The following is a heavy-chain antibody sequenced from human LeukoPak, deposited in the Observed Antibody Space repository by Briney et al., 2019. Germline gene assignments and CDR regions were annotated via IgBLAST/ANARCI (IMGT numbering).Heavy chain of an antibody. CDR2: ISYDGRNT. J-gene: IGHJ4*02. CDR3: FTLLVRGAARLALDY. Sequence: GRSLRLSCAASGFTFSTHGMHWVRQAPGKGLEWLAVISYDGRNTYYADSVKGRLTISRDNSKNTLYLQMNSLRAEDTAVYYCFTLLVRGAARLALDYWGQGTLVTVSS. D-gene: IGHD6-6*01. V-gene: IGHV3-30*03. CDR1: GFTFSTHG.